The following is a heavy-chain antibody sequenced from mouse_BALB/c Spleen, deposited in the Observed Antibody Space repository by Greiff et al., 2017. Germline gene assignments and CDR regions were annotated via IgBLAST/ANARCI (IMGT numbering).Heavy chain of an antibody. Sequence: VKLMESGPGLVAPSQSLSITCTVSGFSLTSYGVHWVRQPPGKGLEWLGVIWAGGSTNYNSALMSRLSISKDNSKSQVFLKMNSLQTDDTAMYYCARLGEFAWFAYWGQGTLVTVSA. CDR1: GFSLTSYG. CDR3: ARLGEFAWFAY. D-gene: IGHD4-1*01. CDR2: IWAGGST. J-gene: IGHJ3*01. V-gene: IGHV2-9*02.